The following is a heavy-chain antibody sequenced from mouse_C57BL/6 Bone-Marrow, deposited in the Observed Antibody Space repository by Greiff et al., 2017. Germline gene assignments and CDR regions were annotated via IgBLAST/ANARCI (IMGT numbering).Heavy chain of an antibody. Sequence: QVQLQQSGAELVKPGASVKLSCKASGYTFTSYWMHWVKQRPGQGLEWIGMIHPNSGSTNYNEKFKSKATLTVDKSSSTAYMQLSSLTSEDSAVYYCARWGIYYGAYWGQGTLVTVSA. J-gene: IGHJ3*01. CDR2: IHPNSGST. CDR3: ARWGIYYGAY. V-gene: IGHV1-64*01. CDR1: GYTFTSYW. D-gene: IGHD2-1*01.